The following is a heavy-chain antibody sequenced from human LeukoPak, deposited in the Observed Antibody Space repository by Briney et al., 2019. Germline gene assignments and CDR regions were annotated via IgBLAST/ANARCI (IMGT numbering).Heavy chain of an antibody. CDR3: AKDGPRNWFDP. Sequence: GGSLRLSCAVSGFTVSSNHMSWVRQAPGKGLEWVSAISGSGGSTYYADSVKGRFTISRDNSKNTLYLQMNSLRAEDTAVYYCAKDGPRNWFDPWGQGTLVTVSS. V-gene: IGHV3-23*01. J-gene: IGHJ5*02. CDR2: ISGSGGST. CDR1: GFTVSSNH.